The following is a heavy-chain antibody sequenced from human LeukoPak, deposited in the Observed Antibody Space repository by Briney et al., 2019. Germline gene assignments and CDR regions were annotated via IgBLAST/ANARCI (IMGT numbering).Heavy chain of an antibody. V-gene: IGHV1-69*13. CDR1: GGTFSSYA. J-gene: IGHJ6*02. CDR2: IIPIFGTA. D-gene: IGHD2-2*01. Sequence: ASVKVSCKASGGTFSSYAISWVRQAPGQGLEWMGGIIPIFGTANYAQKFQGGVTITADESTSTAYMELSSLRSEDTAVYYCARVLRYCSSTSCYPTGGYYYYYGMDVWGQGTTVTVSS. CDR3: ARVLRYCSSTSCYPTGGYYYYYGMDV.